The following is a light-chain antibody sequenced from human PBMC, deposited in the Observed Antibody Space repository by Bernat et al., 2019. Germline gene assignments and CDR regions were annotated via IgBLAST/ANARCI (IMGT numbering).Light chain of an antibody. J-gene: IGLJ1*01. CDR3: VSYTTSSTFV. Sequence: QSALTQPPSASGSPGQSITISCTGTSSDVGAYNYVSWFQQHPDKAPKLMLYDVTNRPSGVSYRFSGSKSGNTASLTISGLQAEDEADYYCVSYTTSSTFVFGTGTKVTVL. CDR1: SSDVGAYNY. V-gene: IGLV2-14*03. CDR2: DVT.